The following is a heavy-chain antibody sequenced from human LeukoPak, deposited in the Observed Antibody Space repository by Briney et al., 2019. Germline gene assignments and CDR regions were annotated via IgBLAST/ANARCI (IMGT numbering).Heavy chain of an antibody. Sequence: GGSLRLSCAASGFTFSSYSMNWVRQAPGKGLEWVSYISSSSSTIYYADSVKGRFTISRDNSKNTLYLQMNSLRAEDTAVYYCARERGDSSGYYRLHYYYYGMDVWGQGTTVTVSS. V-gene: IGHV3-48*01. CDR3: ARERGDSSGYYRLHYYYYGMDV. D-gene: IGHD3-22*01. CDR1: GFTFSSYS. CDR2: ISSSSSTI. J-gene: IGHJ6*02.